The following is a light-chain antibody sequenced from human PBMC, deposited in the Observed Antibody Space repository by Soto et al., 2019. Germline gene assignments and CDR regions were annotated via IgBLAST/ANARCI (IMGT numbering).Light chain of an antibody. Sequence: IKMTQSPSTLSASVGDRVTITCGASQSISSWLAWYQQKPGKAPKLLIYKASSLESGVPSRFSGSGSGTEFTLTISSLQPDDFATYYCQQYNSYSITFGQGTRLEIK. CDR1: QSISSW. CDR2: KAS. J-gene: IGKJ5*01. CDR3: QQYNSYSIT. V-gene: IGKV1-5*03.